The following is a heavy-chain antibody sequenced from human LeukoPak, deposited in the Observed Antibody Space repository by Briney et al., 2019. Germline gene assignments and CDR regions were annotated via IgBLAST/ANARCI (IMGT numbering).Heavy chain of an antibody. CDR3: PRDKDSGYDFWSGYSPPNYYYYMDV. Sequence: ASVRVSCMASRDTFTGDYMHWVRQAPGQGVEWMGWINPNRGGANYTQKFQGRVTMTRDTSISTAYMELSRLRSDDTAVYYCPRDKDSGYDFWSGYSPPNYYYYMDVWGKGTTVTVSS. CDR1: RDTFTGDY. J-gene: IGHJ6*03. CDR2: INPNRGGA. V-gene: IGHV1-2*02. D-gene: IGHD3-3*01.